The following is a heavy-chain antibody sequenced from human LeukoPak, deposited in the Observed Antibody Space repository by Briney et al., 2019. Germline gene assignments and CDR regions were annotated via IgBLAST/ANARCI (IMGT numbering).Heavy chain of an antibody. Sequence: SETLSLTCTVSGGSISSYYWSWIRQPPGKGLEWIGYIYYSGSTNYNPSLKSRVTISVDTSKNQFSLKLSSVTAADTAVYYCARDLLYYYDSRKNYFDYWGQGTLVTVSS. V-gene: IGHV4-59*12. CDR2: IYYSGST. CDR3: ARDLLYYYDSRKNYFDY. CDR1: GGSISSYY. D-gene: IGHD3-22*01. J-gene: IGHJ4*02.